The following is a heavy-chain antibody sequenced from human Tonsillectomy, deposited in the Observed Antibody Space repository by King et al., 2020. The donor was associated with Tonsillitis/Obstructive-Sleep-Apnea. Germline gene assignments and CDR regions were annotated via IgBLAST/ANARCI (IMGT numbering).Heavy chain of an antibody. CDR1: GFTFSKFG. CDR3: TRATADSGMDV. CDR2: IPYAGSNK. V-gene: IGHV3-30*04. Sequence: VQLVESGGGVVQPGRSLRLSCAASGFTFSKFGLHWVRQAPGKGLEWVAIIPYAGSNKYYADSVKGRFTISRDNSKNALYLQMNSLRAEDTAVYYCTRATADSGMDVWGQGTTVTVSS. J-gene: IGHJ6*02. D-gene: IGHD1-26*01.